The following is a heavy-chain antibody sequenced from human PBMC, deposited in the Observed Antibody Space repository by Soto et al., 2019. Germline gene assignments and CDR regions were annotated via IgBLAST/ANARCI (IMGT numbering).Heavy chain of an antibody. CDR3: AHRGYGNYPRDNWFEP. CDR2: IYWNDDK. CDR1: GFSLSSGGAG. Sequence: SGPTLVNPTQTLTLTCTFSGFSLSSGGAGVGWIRQPPGKGLEWLALIYWNDDKRYSPSLKSRLTITKDTSKNQVVLLMTNMDPVDTATYYCAHRGYGNYPRDNWFEPWGQGTLVTVSS. J-gene: IGHJ5*02. D-gene: IGHD4-17*01. V-gene: IGHV2-5*01.